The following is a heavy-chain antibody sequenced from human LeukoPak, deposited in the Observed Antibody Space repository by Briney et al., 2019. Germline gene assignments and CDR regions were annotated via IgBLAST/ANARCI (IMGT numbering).Heavy chain of an antibody. CDR2: ISGSGGST. J-gene: IGHJ3*02. D-gene: IGHD1-14*01. Sequence: GGSLRLSCAASGFTFSSYAMSWVRQAPGKGLEWVSAISGSGGSTYYADSVKGRFTISRDNAKNSLYLQMNSLRAEDTAVYYCASFPYRGYAFDIWGQGTMVTVSS. CDR1: GFTFSSYA. CDR3: ASFPYRGYAFDI. V-gene: IGHV3-23*01.